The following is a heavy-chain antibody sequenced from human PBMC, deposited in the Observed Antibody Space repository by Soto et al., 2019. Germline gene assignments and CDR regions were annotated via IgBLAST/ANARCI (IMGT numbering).Heavy chain of an antibody. V-gene: IGHV3-23*01. Sequence: GGSLRLSCAASGFNFSGFAMSWVRQAPGKGLEWVSAISGSGGGTYYADSVKGRFTISRDNSKNTLYLQMNSLRAEDPAVHYCAQVGCSGASCEDAYTWFAPWGQGTLVTVSS. D-gene: IGHD2-15*01. CDR1: GFNFSGFA. CDR3: AQVGCSGASCEDAYTWFAP. J-gene: IGHJ5*02. CDR2: ISGSGGGT.